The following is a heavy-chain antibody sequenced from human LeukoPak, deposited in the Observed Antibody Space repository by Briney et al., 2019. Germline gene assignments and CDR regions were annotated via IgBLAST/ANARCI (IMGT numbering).Heavy chain of an antibody. CDR2: IKQDGSEK. J-gene: IGHJ6*02. CDR3: AGSPLYYDFWSGWGVYYYYGMDV. D-gene: IGHD3-3*01. V-gene: IGHV3-7*05. Sequence: GGSLRLSCAASGFTFSSYWMSWVRQAPGKGLEWVANIKQDGSEKYYVDSGKGRFTISRDNAKNSLYLQMNSLRAEDTAVYYCAGSPLYYDFWSGWGVYYYYGMDVWGQGTTVTVSS. CDR1: GFTFSSYW.